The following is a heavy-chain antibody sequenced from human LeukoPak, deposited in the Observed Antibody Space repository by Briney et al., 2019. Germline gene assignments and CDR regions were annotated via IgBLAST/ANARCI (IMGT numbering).Heavy chain of an antibody. V-gene: IGHV3-30-3*01. CDR3: ARGLHYYYYGMDV. Sequence: GGSLRLSCAASGFTFSSYAMHWVRQAPGKGLEWVAVISYDGSNKYYADSVKGRFTISRDNSKNTLYLQMNSLRAEDTAVYYCARGLHYYYYGMDVWGQGTTVTVSS. CDR2: ISYDGSNK. J-gene: IGHJ6*02. CDR1: GFTFSSYA. D-gene: IGHD3-10*01.